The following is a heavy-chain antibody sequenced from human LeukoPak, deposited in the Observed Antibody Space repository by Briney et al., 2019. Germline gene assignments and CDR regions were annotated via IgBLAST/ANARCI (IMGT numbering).Heavy chain of an antibody. V-gene: IGHV3-74*01. D-gene: IGHD2-2*01. J-gene: IGHJ4*02. Sequence: GGSLRLSCAASGFTFSSYWMHWVRQAPGKGLVWVSRINSDGSSTSYADSVKGRFTISRDNSKNTLYLQMNSLRAEDTAVYYCAKGAVVPATPLFDYWGQGTLVTVSS. CDR2: INSDGSST. CDR3: AKGAVVPATPLFDY. CDR1: GFTFSSYW.